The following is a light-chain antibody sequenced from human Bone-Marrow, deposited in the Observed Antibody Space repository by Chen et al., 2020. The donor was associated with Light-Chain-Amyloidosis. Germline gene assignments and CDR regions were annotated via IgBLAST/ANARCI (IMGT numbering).Light chain of an antibody. CDR2: RDT. V-gene: IGLV3-25*03. CDR3: QSADSSGTYEVI. J-gene: IGLJ2*01. Sequence: YELTQPPSVSGSPGQTARITCSGDDLPTKYAYWYQQKPGQAPVLVIHRDTERPSGISERFSGSSSGTTATLTISGVQAEGEADYHCQSADSSGTYEVIFGGGTKLTVL. CDR1: DLPTKY.